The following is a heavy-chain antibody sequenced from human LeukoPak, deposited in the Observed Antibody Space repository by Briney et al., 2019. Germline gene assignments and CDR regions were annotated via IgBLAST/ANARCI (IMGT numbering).Heavy chain of an antibody. CDR3: ASITHTMIPYGMAV. CDR2: IIPILGIA. CDR1: GYTFTSYG. V-gene: IGHV1-69*04. D-gene: IGHD3-22*01. Sequence: ASVKVSCKASGYTFTSYGISWVRQAPGQGLEWMGRIIPILGIANYAQKFQGRVTITADKSTSTAYMELSSLRSEDTAVYYCASITHTMIPYGMAVWGQGTTVTVSS. J-gene: IGHJ6*02.